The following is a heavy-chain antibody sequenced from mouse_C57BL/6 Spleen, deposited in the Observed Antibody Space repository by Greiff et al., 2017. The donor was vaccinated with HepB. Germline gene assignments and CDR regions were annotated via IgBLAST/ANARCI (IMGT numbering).Heavy chain of an antibody. Sequence: QVQLQQPGAELVRPGSSVKLSCKASGYTFTSYWMDWVKQRPGQGLEWIGNIYPSDSETHYNQKFKDKATLTVDKSSSTAYMQLSSLTSEDSAVYYCAIGGETTGFAYWGQGTLVTVSA. CDR1: GYTFTSYW. D-gene: IGHD5-5*01. J-gene: IGHJ3*01. CDR2: IYPSDSET. CDR3: AIGGETTGFAY. V-gene: IGHV1-61*01.